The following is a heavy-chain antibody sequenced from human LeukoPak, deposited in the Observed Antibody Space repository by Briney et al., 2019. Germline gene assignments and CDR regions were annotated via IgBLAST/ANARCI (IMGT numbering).Heavy chain of an antibody. Sequence: PSETLSLTCTVSGGSISSGDYYWSWIRQPPGKGLEWIWYIYDSGSTYYNPSLKSRVTISVDTSKNQFSLKLSSVTAADTAVYYCARGDSGSYQLDYWGQGTLVTVSS. CDR2: IYDSGST. CDR3: ARGDSGSYQLDY. J-gene: IGHJ4*02. V-gene: IGHV4-30-4*08. D-gene: IGHD1-26*01. CDR1: GGSISSGDYY.